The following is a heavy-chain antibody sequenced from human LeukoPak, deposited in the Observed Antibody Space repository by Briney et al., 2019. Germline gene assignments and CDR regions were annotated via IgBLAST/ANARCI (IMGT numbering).Heavy chain of an antibody. CDR3: ARASLSDYGDYYYYGMDV. Sequence: GGSLRLSCAVSGFTFSNYAMHWVRQAPGKGLEWVSSISSSSSYIYYADSVKGRFTISRDNAKNSLYLQMNSLRAEDTAVYYCARASLSDYGDYYYYGMDVWGQGTTVTVSS. D-gene: IGHD4-17*01. V-gene: IGHV3-21*01. CDR1: GFTFSNYA. CDR2: ISSSSSYI. J-gene: IGHJ6*02.